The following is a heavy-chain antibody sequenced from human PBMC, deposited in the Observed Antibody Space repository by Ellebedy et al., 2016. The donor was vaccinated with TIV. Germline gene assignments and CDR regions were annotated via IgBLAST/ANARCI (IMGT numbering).Heavy chain of an antibody. CDR2: ISGNGGST. CDR3: AKLSVGDVDAFDI. J-gene: IGHJ3*02. CDR1: GFTFSSYA. D-gene: IGHD1-26*01. Sequence: GESLKISCAASGFTFSSYAMSWVRQAPGKGLEWVSAISGNGGSTYYADSVKGRFTISRDHSKNTLYLKMNSLRAEDTAVYYCAKLSVGDVDAFDIWGQGTMVTVSS. V-gene: IGHV3-23*01.